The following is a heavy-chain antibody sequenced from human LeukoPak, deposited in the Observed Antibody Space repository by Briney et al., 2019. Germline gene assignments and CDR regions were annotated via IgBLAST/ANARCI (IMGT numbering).Heavy chain of an antibody. CDR1: GYTFTSYD. CDR2: MNPNSGNT. J-gene: IGHJ4*02. Sequence: ASVKVSCKASGYTFTSYDINWVRQATGQGLEWMGWMNPNSGNTGYAQKFQGRVTITRNTSISTAYMELSSLRSEDTAVYYCARGLFGSASFDYWGQGTLVTVSS. CDR3: ARGLFGSASFDY. V-gene: IGHV1-8*03. D-gene: IGHD3-10*02.